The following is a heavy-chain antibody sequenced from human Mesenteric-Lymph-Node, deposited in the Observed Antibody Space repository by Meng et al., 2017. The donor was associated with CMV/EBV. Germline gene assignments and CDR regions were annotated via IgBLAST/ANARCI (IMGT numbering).Heavy chain of an antibody. CDR1: SGCISSSSYY. J-gene: IGHJ4*02. CDR2: IYYSGST. Sequence: SSGCISSSSYYWGWLRQPPGKGLEWIGGIYYSGSTYYNPSLKSRVTVSVDTSKNQFSLNLRSVTAADTAVYYCARREAQLWLGYFDYWGQGTLVTVSS. CDR3: ARREAQLWLGYFDY. D-gene: IGHD5-18*01. V-gene: IGHV4-39*01.